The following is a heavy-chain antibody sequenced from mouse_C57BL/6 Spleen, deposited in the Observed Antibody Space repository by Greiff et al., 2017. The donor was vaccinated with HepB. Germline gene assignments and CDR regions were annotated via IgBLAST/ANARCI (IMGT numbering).Heavy chain of an antibody. J-gene: IGHJ4*01. Sequence: QVQLQQPGAELVKPGASVKLSCKASGYTFTSYWMHWVKQRPGRGLEWIGRIDPNNGGTKYNEKFKSKATLTVDKPSSTAYMQLTSLTSEDSAVYDCARGEGYDCYLYYAMDYWGQGTSVTVSS. CDR3: ARGEGYDCYLYYAMDY. D-gene: IGHD2-3*01. CDR2: IDPNNGGT. V-gene: IGHV1-72*01. CDR1: GYTFTSYW.